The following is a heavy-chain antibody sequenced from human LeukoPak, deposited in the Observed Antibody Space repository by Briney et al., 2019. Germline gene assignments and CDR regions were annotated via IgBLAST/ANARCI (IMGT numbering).Heavy chain of an antibody. CDR1: GGSISSYY. J-gene: IGHJ3*02. V-gene: IGHV4-59*12. CDR3: ARGLVTIFGVATDAFDI. D-gene: IGHD3-3*01. CDR2: IYYSGST. Sequence: PSETLSLTCTVSGGSISSYYWSWIRQPPGKGLEWIGYIYYSGSTYYNPSLKSRVTISVDTSKNQFSLKLSSVTAADTAVYYCARGLVTIFGVATDAFDIWGQGTMVTVSS.